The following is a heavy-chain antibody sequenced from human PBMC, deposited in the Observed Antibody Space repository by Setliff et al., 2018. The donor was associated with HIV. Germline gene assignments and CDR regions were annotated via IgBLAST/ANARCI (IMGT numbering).Heavy chain of an antibody. J-gene: IGHJ5*02. V-gene: IGHV3-30*02. CDR1: GFTFSSYG. CDR3: ARDHRPYFYDKAWFDP. CDR2: IRYDGSNK. D-gene: IGHD3-22*01. Sequence: PGGSLRLSCAASGFTFSSYGMHWVRQAPGKGLEWEAFIRYDGSNKYYADSVKGRFTISRDNSKNSLYLQMNSLRAEDTAVYYCARDHRPYFYDKAWFDPWGQGTLVTVSS.